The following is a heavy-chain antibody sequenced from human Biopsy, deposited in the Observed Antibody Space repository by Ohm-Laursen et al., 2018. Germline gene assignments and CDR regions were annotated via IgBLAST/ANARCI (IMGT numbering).Heavy chain of an antibody. D-gene: IGHD3-10*01. CDR2: ISGYNGNT. J-gene: IGHJ6*02. CDR3: ARDRHHASGSYAGMDV. V-gene: IGHV1-18*01. CDR1: GYMFYSYG. Sequence: ASVKVSCKASGYMFYSYGVSWVRLAPGQGPEWMGWISGYNGNTNYPQSLQGRVTLTTDASSSTAYMELRGLRSDDTAVYYCARDRHHASGSYAGMDVWGQGTTVTVSS.